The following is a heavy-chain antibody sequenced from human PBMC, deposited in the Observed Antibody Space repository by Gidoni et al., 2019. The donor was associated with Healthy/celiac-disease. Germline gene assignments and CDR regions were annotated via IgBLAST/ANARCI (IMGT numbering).Heavy chain of an antibody. CDR3: ARDGVPGATYYYYYSMDV. D-gene: IGHD3-3*01. V-gene: IGHV3-30-3*01. J-gene: IGHJ6*02. CDR1: GLTFTTYA. Sequence: QVQLVESGGGVVQPGRSLRRSCAASGLTFTTYAMHWVRQAPGKGLEWVAVISYDGYNKYYAVSVKGRFTISRDNSKNTLYLQMNSLRPEDTAVYYCARDGVPGATYYYYYSMDVWGQGTTVTVSS. CDR2: ISYDGYNK.